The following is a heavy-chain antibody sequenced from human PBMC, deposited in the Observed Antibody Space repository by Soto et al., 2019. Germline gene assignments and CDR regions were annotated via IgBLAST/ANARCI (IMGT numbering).Heavy chain of an antibody. V-gene: IGHV3-7*05. Sequence: PGGAPRPSCATPGFPLSSYLMSWVPPAPGKGLEWVANIKQDGSEKYYVDSVKGRFTISRDNAKNSLYLQMNSLRAEDTAVYYCARVSGYEYYYYYGMDVWGQGTTVTVSS. CDR2: IKQDGSEK. D-gene: IGHD5-12*01. CDR1: GFPLSSYL. CDR3: ARVSGYEYYYYYGMDV. J-gene: IGHJ6*02.